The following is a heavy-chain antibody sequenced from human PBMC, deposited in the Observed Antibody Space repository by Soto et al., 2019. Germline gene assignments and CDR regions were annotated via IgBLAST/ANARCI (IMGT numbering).Heavy chain of an antibody. J-gene: IGHJ4*02. D-gene: IGHD5-18*01. CDR3: ARLPVDTVTSLDY. CDR2: INSDGSSI. CDR1: GFTFSRYW. V-gene: IGHV3-74*01. Sequence: EVQLVESGGVLVQPGRFLRLSCATSGFTFSRYWMHWVRQVPGKGLVWVSRINSDGSSISYSDSVKGRFTISRDNAKNTLYLQMNSLRVEDSAVYYCARLPVDTVTSLDYWGQGTLVTVSS.